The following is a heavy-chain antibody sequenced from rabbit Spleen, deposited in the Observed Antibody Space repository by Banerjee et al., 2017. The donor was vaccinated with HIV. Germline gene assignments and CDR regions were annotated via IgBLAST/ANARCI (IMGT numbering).Heavy chain of an antibody. V-gene: IGHV1S45*01. J-gene: IGHJ4*01. Sequence: QEQLVESGGGLVKPEGSLTLTCTASGFTLSSSYWICWVRQAPGKGLEWIGCIYGGSSGSTCYANWVKGRFAISKPSSATVTLQMTALTAADTATYFCARGVVAYGGSGWVLWGQGTLVTVS. D-gene: IGHD6-1*01. CDR1: GFTLSSSYW. CDR3: ARGVVAYGGSGWVL. CDR2: IYGGSSGST.